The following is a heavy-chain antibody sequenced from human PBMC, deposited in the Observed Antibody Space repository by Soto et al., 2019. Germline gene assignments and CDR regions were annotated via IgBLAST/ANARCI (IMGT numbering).Heavy chain of an antibody. CDR2: ISSTTNYI. Sequence: GGSLRLSCTASGFTFSTYAMSWVRQAPGKGLEWVSSISSTTNYIYYGDSMKGRFTISRDNAKNSLYLEMNSLRAEDTAVYYCARESEDLTSNFDYWGQGTLVTVSS. V-gene: IGHV3-21*06. J-gene: IGHJ4*02. CDR3: ARESEDLTSNFDY. CDR1: GFTFSTYA.